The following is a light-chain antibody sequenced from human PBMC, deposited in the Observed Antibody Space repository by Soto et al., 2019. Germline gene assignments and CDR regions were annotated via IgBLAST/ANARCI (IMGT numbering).Light chain of an antibody. V-gene: IGKV1-33*01. CDR3: KQYANLRLSWP. CDR2: DAS. J-gene: IGKJ1*01. Sequence: LGSLCASIKKRGTITCQAIQGIKKYLNWYKQKPGKAPNLLIYDASNLETGVPSRFSGGGSGTHFTSKISKLQREDISTYHLKQYANLRLSWPFGPGTKVDIK. CDR1: QGIKKY.